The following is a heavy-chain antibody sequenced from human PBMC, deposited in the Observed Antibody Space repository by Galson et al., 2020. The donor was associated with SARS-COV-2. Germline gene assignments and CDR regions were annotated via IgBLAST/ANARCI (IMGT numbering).Heavy chain of an antibody. CDR2: ISSSGSTI. CDR1: GFTFSSYE. J-gene: IGHJ4*02. Sequence: GESLKISCAASGFTFSSYEMNWVRQAPGKGLEWVSYISSSGSTIYYADSVKGRFTISRDNAKNSLYLQMNSLRAEDTAVYYCARDPPPHYDFWSGSSAYFDYWGQGTLVTVSS. V-gene: IGHV3-48*03. D-gene: IGHD3-3*01. CDR3: ARDPPPHYDFWSGSSAYFDY.